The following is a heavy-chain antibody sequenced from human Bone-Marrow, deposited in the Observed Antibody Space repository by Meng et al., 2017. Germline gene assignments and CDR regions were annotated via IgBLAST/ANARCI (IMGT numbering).Heavy chain of an antibody. J-gene: IGHJ4*02. CDR1: GGSFSGYY. Sequence: QEQLQQGGAGLLKPSETLSHTCAVYGGSFSGYYWSWIRQPPGKGLEWIGEINHSGSTNYNPSLKSRVTISVDTSKNQFSLKLSSVTAADTAVYYCARLAYDSSGYWFDYWGQGTLVTVSS. D-gene: IGHD3-22*01. V-gene: IGHV4-34*01. CDR3: ARLAYDSSGYWFDY. CDR2: INHSGST.